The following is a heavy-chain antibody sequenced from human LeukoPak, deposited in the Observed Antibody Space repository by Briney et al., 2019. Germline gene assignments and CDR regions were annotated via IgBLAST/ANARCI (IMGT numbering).Heavy chain of an antibody. CDR1: GFTFSSYG. CDR3: ARVSYDSIDY. V-gene: IGHV3-33*01. Sequence: GGSLRLSCAASGFTFSSYGMHWVRQAPGKGLEWVAVIWYDGSNKYYADSVKGRFTISRDNAKNSLYLQMNSLRADDTAVYYCARVSYDSIDYWGQGTLVTVSS. J-gene: IGHJ4*02. CDR2: IWYDGSNK. D-gene: IGHD3-22*01.